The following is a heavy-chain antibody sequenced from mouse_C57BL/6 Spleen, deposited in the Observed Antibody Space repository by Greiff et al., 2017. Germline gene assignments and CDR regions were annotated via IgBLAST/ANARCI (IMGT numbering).Heavy chain of an antibody. V-gene: IGHV1-74*01. CDR1: GYPFTSYW. J-gene: IGHJ3*01. D-gene: IGHD2-10*02. CDR3: AIRGPLEVFFAY. CDR2: INPSDSDL. Sequence: VQLQQPGAELVKPGASVKVSCKASGYPFTSYWMHWVKQRPGQGLEWIGRINPSDSDLNYNQKFKGKATLTVDKSSSPAYMQLSSLTSEDSAVYYCAIRGPLEVFFAYWGQGTLVTVSA.